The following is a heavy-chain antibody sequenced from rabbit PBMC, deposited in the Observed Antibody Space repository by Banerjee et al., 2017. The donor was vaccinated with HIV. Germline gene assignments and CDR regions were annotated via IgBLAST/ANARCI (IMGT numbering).Heavy chain of an antibody. CDR3: VRDAGATLYGYIDLNL. Sequence: QQQLKETGGGLVQPGGSLTLTCTASGFDFSSYYMGWVRQAPGKGLEWIARIDPDSSGSTWYASWAKGRFTISKTSSTTVTLQMTTLTVADTATYFCVRDAGATLYGYIDLNLWGPGTLVTVS. V-gene: IGHV1S45*01. D-gene: IGHD6-1*01. CDR1: GFDFSSYY. CDR2: IDPDSSGST. J-gene: IGHJ4*01.